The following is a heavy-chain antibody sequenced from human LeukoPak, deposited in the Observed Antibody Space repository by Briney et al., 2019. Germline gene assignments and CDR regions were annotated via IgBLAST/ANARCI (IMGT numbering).Heavy chain of an antibody. Sequence: GGSLRLSRAASGFTFIYVWMTWVRQAPGKGLERVGRIKSKTDGGTTDYAAPVKGRFTISRDDSKNTLYLQMNSLKTEDTAVYYCTTEYGGNPPYDFDYWGQGTLVTVSS. CDR3: TTEYGGNPPYDFDY. V-gene: IGHV3-15*01. J-gene: IGHJ4*02. CDR2: IKSKTDGGTT. CDR1: GFTFIYVW. D-gene: IGHD4-23*01.